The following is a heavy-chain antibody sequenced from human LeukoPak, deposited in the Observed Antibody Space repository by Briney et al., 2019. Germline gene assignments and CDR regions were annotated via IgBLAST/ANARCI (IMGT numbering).Heavy chain of an antibody. D-gene: IGHD4-17*01. Sequence: GSLRLSCEASGFTFSSYAMSWVRQAPGQGLEWVSAISGSGGSTYYADSLKGRFTISADNSTNTPYLQMNSLRSEDTAVYYCAKDLRTTVTDDAFDIWGQGTMVTVSS. J-gene: IGHJ3*02. CDR2: ISGSGGST. V-gene: IGHV3-23*01. CDR1: GFTFSSYA. CDR3: AKDLRTTVTDDAFDI.